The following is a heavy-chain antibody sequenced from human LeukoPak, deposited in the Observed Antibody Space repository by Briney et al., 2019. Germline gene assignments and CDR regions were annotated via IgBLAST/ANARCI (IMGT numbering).Heavy chain of an antibody. CDR1: GFTFSSYG. Sequence: GGSLRLSCAASGFTFSSYGMHWVRQAPGKGLEWVAFIRYDGSNKYYADSVKGRFTISRDNSKNTLYLQMNSLRAEDTAVYYCAKESGYRVSALDYWGQGTLVTVSS. V-gene: IGHV3-30*02. J-gene: IGHJ4*02. CDR3: AKESGYRVSALDY. D-gene: IGHD2-2*02. CDR2: IRYDGSNK.